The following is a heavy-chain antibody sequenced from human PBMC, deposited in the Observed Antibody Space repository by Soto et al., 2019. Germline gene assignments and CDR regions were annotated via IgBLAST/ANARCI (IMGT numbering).Heavy chain of an antibody. V-gene: IGHV4-59*08. J-gene: IGHJ4*02. CDR3: ARHSTGSYYGY. CDR1: GGSISGNY. D-gene: IGHD1-26*01. CDR2: IYYSGST. Sequence: QVQLQESGPGLVKPSETLSLTCTVSGGSISGNYWSWIRQPPGKGLEWIGYIYYSGSTNYNPSLKSRVTISVDTSKNQFSLKLSSATAADTAVYYWARHSTGSYYGYWGQGTLVTVSS.